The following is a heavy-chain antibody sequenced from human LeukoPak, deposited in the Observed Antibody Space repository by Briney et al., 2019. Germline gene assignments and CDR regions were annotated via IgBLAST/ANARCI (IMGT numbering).Heavy chain of an antibody. Sequence: SETLSLTCAVSGYSITSSSWWGWIRQPPGKGLEWIGYIYHSGTTYYNPSLQSRVTMSVDTSKNQFSLKLSSVTAVDTAVYYCARMQRDGYKPPFDYWGQGTLVAVSS. V-gene: IGHV4-28*01. CDR2: IYHSGTT. D-gene: IGHD5-24*01. CDR3: ARMQRDGYKPPFDY. CDR1: GYSITSSSW. J-gene: IGHJ4*02.